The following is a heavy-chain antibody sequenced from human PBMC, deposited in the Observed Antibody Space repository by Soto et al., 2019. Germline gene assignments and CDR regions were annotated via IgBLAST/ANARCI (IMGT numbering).Heavy chain of an antibody. CDR1: GGTFSSYA. V-gene: IGHV1-69*12. Sequence: QVQLVQSGAEVKKPGSSVKVSCKASGGTFSSYAISWVRQAPGQGLEWMGGIIPIFGTANYAQKFQGRVTITADESTSTAYMELSSLRSEDTAVYYCAREAQLVVAATHRKTTSGMDVWGQGTTVTVSS. CDR3: AREAQLVVAATHRKTTSGMDV. J-gene: IGHJ6*02. CDR2: IIPIFGTA. D-gene: IGHD2-15*01.